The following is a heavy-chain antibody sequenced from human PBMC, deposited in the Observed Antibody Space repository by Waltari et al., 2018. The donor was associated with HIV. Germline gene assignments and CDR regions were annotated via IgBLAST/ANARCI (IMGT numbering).Heavy chain of an antibody. V-gene: IGHV4-4*02. CDR3: ARLASTGYYNGGYFDL. CDR2: IYHSGNT. CDR1: GAPIISPYG. Sequence: QAQLQESGPGLVKPSGTLSLTCAVSGAPIISPYGWTGVRQPPGKGLEWLGEIYHSGNTNYNPSLRSRLFITVDKPNDQFSLEMTSVSAGDTAVYYCARLASTGYYNGGYFDLWGRGTLVSVSP. J-gene: IGHJ2*01. D-gene: IGHD3-9*01.